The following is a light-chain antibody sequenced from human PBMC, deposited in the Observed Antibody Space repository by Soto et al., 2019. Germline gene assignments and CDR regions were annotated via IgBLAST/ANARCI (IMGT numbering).Light chain of an antibody. J-gene: IGLJ1*01. CDR3: RTYTSASTHV. Sequence: QSALTQPASVSGSPAQSITISCTGTSSHVGGYNYVSWYQHHPGKAPKLIIYEVSYRPSGVSNRFSGSKSGNTASLTHSGLQADDEADYYCRTYTSASTHVFGTGTKVTV. CDR1: SSHVGGYNY. CDR2: EVS. V-gene: IGLV2-14*01.